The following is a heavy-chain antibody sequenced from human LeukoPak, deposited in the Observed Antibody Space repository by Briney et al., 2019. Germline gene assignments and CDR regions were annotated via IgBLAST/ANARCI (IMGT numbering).Heavy chain of an antibody. J-gene: IGHJ4*02. CDR3: AKDLERSYPYYFDY. V-gene: IGHV3-73*01. CDR1: GFTFSGSA. Sequence: GGSLRLSCAASGFTFSGSAVHWVRQASGKGLEWVGRIRSKANSYATAYAASVKGRFTISRDDSKNTAYLQMNSLRAEDTAVYYCAKDLERSYPYYFDYWGQGTLVTVSS. CDR2: IRSKANSYAT. D-gene: IGHD1-26*01.